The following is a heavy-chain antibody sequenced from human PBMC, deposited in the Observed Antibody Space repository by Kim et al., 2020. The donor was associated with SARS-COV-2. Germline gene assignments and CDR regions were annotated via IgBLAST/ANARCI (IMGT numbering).Heavy chain of an antibody. CDR2: MNHNSGNT. J-gene: IGHJ6*02. D-gene: IGHD3-22*01. CDR1: GYTFTSYD. Sequence: ASVKVSCKASGYTFTSYDINWVRQATGQGLEWMGWMNHNSGNTGYAQKFQGRVTITRKTSISTAYMELSSLGSEDTAVYYCAGGLKKSMIVVLIRYYYYGMVVWGQGTTVTVSS. CDR3: AGGLKKSMIVVLIRYYYYGMVV. V-gene: IGHV1-8*01.